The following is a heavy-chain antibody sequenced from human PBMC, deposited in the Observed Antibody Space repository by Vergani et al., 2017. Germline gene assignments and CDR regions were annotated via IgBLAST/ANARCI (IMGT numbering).Heavy chain of an antibody. CDR3: ARDGFSSGWFPDY. CDR2: ISSSSSYI. Sequence: EVQLVESGGGLVKPGGSLRLSCAASGFTFSSYSMNWVRQAPGKGLEWVSSISSSSSYIYYADSVKGRFTISRDNAKNSLYLQMKSLRAEDTAVYYCARDGFSSGWFPDYWGQGTLVTVSS. V-gene: IGHV3-21*01. CDR1: GFTFSSYS. J-gene: IGHJ4*02. D-gene: IGHD6-19*01.